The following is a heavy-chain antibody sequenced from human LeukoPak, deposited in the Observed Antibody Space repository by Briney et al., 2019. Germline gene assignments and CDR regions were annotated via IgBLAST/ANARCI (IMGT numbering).Heavy chain of an antibody. Sequence: GGSLTLSCAASGFTISSNYMSWLGQAPGKGLEGVSGIYTGGSTYYADSVKGRFTISRDNSKNTLYLHMTSLRAEDTAVYYCARVTSIAARPIVFDYYYMDVWGKGTTVTVSS. J-gene: IGHJ6*03. CDR2: IYTGGST. D-gene: IGHD6-6*01. V-gene: IGHV3-53*01. CDR1: GFTISSNY. CDR3: ARVTSIAARPIVFDYYYMDV.